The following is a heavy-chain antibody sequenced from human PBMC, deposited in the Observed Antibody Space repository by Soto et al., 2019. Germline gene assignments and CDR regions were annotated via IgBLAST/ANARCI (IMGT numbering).Heavy chain of an antibody. CDR3: AREEWITMVRGLNH. Sequence: EVQLVESGGGLVQPGGSLRLSCAASGFTVSSNYMSWVRQAPGKGLEWVSIIYSVGSTYYAESVKGRFTISRDNSRNTVYLQMNSPRPEDTAVYYCAREEWITMVRGLNHWGQGTLVTVSS. D-gene: IGHD3-10*01. V-gene: IGHV3-66*01. CDR2: IYSVGST. J-gene: IGHJ5*02. CDR1: GFTVSSNY.